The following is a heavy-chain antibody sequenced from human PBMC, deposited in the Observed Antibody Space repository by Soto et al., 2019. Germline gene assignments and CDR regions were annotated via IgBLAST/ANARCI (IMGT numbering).Heavy chain of an antibody. J-gene: IGHJ6*02. CDR3: ANVHTKGMRGYGMAV. Sequence: EVQLVESGGGLVKPGGSLRLSCAASGFIFSNYAMSWLRQAPGKGLEWVSSISSTSTYIFYADSVTGRFAISRDNAKNSPYPQLSSRRAVGTGVCYCANVHTKGMRGYGMAVWGQGPTVTVS. V-gene: IGHV3-21*06. CDR2: ISSTSTYI. D-gene: IGHD3-10*01. CDR1: GFIFSNYA.